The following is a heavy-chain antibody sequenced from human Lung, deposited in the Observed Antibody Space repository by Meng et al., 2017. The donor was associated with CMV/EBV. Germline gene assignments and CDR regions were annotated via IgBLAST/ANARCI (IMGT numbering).Heavy chain of an antibody. CDR3: ASWGYSNSWYYFDY. D-gene: IGHD6-13*01. Sequence: LXCTVSGGSISSYYWSWIRQPPGKGLEWIGYIYYSGSTNYNPSLKSRVTISVDTSKNQFSLKLSSVTAADTAVYYCASWGYSNSWYYFDYWGQGTLVTVSS. V-gene: IGHV4-59*01. CDR1: GGSISSYY. J-gene: IGHJ4*02. CDR2: IYYSGST.